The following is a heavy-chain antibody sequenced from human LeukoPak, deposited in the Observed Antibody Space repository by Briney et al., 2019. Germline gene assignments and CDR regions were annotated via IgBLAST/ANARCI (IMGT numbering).Heavy chain of an antibody. CDR1: GYTFTSYG. J-gene: IGHJ4*02. V-gene: IGHV1-18*01. CDR3: AKSGYDSSGYYYPDY. Sequence: ASAKVSCKASGYTFTSYGISWVRQAPGQGLEWMGWISAYNGNTNYAQKLQGRVTMTTDTSTSTAYMELWSLRSDDTAVYYCAKSGYDSSGYYYPDYWGQGTLVTVSS. CDR2: ISAYNGNT. D-gene: IGHD3-22*01.